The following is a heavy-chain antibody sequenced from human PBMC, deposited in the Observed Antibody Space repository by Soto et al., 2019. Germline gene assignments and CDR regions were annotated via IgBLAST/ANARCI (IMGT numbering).Heavy chain of an antibody. D-gene: IGHD3-9*01. Sequence: SVKVSCKTSGGTFSSYAISWVRQAPGQGLEWMGGIIPIFGTANYAQKFQGRVTITADESTSTAYMELGSLRSEDTAVYYCARDGDDILTGYYPSVWGQGTLVTVSS. CDR1: GGTFSSYA. J-gene: IGHJ4*02. V-gene: IGHV1-69*13. CDR2: IIPIFGTA. CDR3: ARDGDDILTGYYPSV.